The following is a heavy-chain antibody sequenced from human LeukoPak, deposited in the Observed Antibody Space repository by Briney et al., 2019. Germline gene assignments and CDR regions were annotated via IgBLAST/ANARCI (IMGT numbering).Heavy chain of an antibody. D-gene: IGHD2-8*02. J-gene: IGHJ5*02. Sequence: PSETLSLTCTVSGGSISSYYWSWIRQPAGKGLEWIGRIYTSGSTNYNPSLKSRVTMSVDTSKNQFSLKLSSVTAADTAVYYCARDLVVRKKILWFDPWGQGTLVTVSS. CDR3: ARDLVVRKKILWFDP. CDR2: IYTSGST. V-gene: IGHV4-4*07. CDR1: GGSISSYY.